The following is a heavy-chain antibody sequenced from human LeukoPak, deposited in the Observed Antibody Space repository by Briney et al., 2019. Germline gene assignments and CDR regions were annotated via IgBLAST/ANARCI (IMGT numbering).Heavy chain of an antibody. J-gene: IGHJ5*02. Sequence: SETLSLTCTVSGGSISSSSYYWGWIRQPPGKGLEWIGSIYYSGSTYYNPSLKSRVTISVDTSKNQFSLKLSSVTAADTAVYYCARHPSPRIAARTNWFDPWGQGTLVTVSS. V-gene: IGHV4-39*01. D-gene: IGHD6-6*01. CDR1: GGSISSSSYY. CDR2: IYYSGST. CDR3: ARHPSPRIAARTNWFDP.